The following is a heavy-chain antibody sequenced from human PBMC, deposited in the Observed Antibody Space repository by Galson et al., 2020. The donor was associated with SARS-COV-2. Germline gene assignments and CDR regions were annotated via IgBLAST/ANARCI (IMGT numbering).Heavy chain of an antibody. CDR1: GGSISSDDYY. Sequence: SETLSLTCTVSGGSISSDDYYWSWIRQPPGKGLEWIGYIYHSGSTYYNPSLKSRATISLDTSKSQFSLELNSVTAADAAVYFCARESAVELPSPTWFDPWGQGTLVFVSA. V-gene: IGHV4-30-4*01. J-gene: IGHJ5*02. D-gene: IGHD2-2*01. CDR3: ARESAVELPSPTWFDP. CDR2: IYHSGST.